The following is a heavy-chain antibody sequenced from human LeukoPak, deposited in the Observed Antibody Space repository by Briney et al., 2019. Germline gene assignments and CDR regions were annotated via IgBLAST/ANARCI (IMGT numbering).Heavy chain of an antibody. J-gene: IGHJ3*02. CDR2: IIPILGIA. D-gene: IGHD1-26*01. V-gene: IGHV1-69*04. Sequence: GASVKVSCKASGGTFSSYAISWVRQAPGQGLEWMGRIIPILGIANYAQKFQGRVTITADKSTSTAYMELSSLRSEDTAVYYCARPGAQWRSGQLGAFDIWGQGTMVTVSS. CDR3: ARPGAQWRSGQLGAFDI. CDR1: GGTFSSYA.